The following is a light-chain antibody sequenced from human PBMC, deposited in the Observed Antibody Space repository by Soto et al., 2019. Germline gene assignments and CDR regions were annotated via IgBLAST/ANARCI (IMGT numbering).Light chain of an antibody. CDR3: SSYAGSNNLI. CDR2: GVS. J-gene: IGLJ2*01. CDR1: SSDVGGYDY. Sequence: QSALTQPPSASGSPGQSVTISCTGTSSDVGGYDYVSWYQQHPGKAPKLMIHGVSKWPSGVPDRFSGSKSGNTASLTVSGLQAEDEADYYCSSYAGSNNLIFGGGTKATVL. V-gene: IGLV2-8*01.